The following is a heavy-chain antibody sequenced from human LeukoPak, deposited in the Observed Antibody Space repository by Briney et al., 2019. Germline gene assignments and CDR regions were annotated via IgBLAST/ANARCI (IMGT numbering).Heavy chain of an antibody. Sequence: PGGSPTLSCAASGSSISSYGMCWVRQAPGKGLVWVSRINGDGRITTYADSVKGRFTISRDTAKNTLYLQMNSLRAEDTAAYYCVWVDGGTYMVELEYWGQGTLVTVSS. D-gene: IGHD3-10*01. CDR3: VWVDGGTYMVELEY. J-gene: IGHJ4*02. V-gene: IGHV3-74*01. CDR1: GSSISSYG. CDR2: INGDGRIT.